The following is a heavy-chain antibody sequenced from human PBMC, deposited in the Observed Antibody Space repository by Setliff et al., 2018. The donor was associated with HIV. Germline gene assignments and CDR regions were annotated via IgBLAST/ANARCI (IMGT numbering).Heavy chain of an antibody. CDR2: IHAGSGDT. J-gene: IGHJ4*02. Sequence: GASVKVSCKASGYTSTNNVIHWVRQAPGQRLEWMGWIHAGSGDTQYSQKFQGRVTITRDTSASTVYMELSSLRSEDTAMYYCARDHPGIAYWGQGTMVTVSS. CDR1: GYTSTNNV. V-gene: IGHV1-3*01. CDR3: ARDHPGIAY.